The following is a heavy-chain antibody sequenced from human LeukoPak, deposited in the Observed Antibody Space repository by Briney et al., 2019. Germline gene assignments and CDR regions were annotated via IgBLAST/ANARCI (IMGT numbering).Heavy chain of an antibody. Sequence: SETLSLTCAVYGGSFSGYYWSWIRQPPGKGLEWIGEINHSGSTNYNQSLKSRVTLSVDTSENQFSLKLSSVTAADTAVYYCARGPHDILTGCDYYYGMDVWGQGTTVTVSS. CDR3: ARGPHDILTGCDYYYGMDV. CDR1: GGSFSGYY. CDR2: INHSGST. J-gene: IGHJ6*02. D-gene: IGHD3-9*01. V-gene: IGHV4-34*01.